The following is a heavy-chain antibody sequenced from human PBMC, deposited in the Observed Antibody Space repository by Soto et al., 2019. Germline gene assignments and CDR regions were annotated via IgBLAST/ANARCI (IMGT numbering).Heavy chain of an antibody. D-gene: IGHD6-19*01. CDR1: GFTFSSYA. V-gene: IGHV3-30-3*01. CDR3: ARDRLMGSGCVDY. J-gene: IGHJ4*02. CDR2: ISYDGSNK. Sequence: QVQLVESGGGVVQPGRSLRLSCAASGFTFSSYAMHWVRQAPGKGLEWVAVISYDGSNKYYADSVKGRFTISRDNSKNTLYLQMNSLRAVDTAVYYCARDRLMGSGCVDYWGQGTLVTVSS.